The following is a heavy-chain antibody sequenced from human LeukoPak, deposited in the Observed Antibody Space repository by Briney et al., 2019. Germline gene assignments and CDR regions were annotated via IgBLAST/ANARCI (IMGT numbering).Heavy chain of an antibody. CDR2: FDPEDGET. V-gene: IGHV1-24*01. CDR1: GYTLTELS. CDR3: ATVSIVGASNAFDI. D-gene: IGHD1-26*01. J-gene: IGHJ3*02. Sequence: GASVKVSCKVSGYTLTELSMHWVRQAPGKGLEWMGGFDPEDGETIYAQKFQGRVTMTEDTSTDTAYMELSSLRSEDTAVYYCATVSIVGASNAFDIWGQGTMVTVSS.